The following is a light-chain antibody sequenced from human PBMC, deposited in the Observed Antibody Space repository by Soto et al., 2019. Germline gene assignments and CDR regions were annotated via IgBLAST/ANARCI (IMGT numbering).Light chain of an antibody. V-gene: IGLV1-47*01. Sequence: QYVLTQPPSASGTPGQRVTISCSGSRSNIGSNYVYWYQQVPGTAPKLLIYRNDQRPSGVPDRFSGSKSGTSASLAISGLRSEDEADYYCAARDDSLSGPGVFGGGTQLTVL. J-gene: IGLJ3*02. CDR3: AARDDSLSGPGV. CDR1: RSNIGSNY. CDR2: RND.